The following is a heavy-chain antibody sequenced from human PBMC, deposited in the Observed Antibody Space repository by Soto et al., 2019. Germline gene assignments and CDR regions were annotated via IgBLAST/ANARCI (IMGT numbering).Heavy chain of an antibody. J-gene: IGHJ4*02. CDR3: TQYYGISYFDY. CDR2: IRSKAYGGTT. CDR1: GFTFGDYA. D-gene: IGHD3-10*01. Sequence: PGGSLRLSCTASGFTFGDYAMSWVRQAPGKGLEWVGFIRSKAYGGTTEYAASVKGRFTISRDDSKSIAYLQMNSLKTEDTAVYYCTQYYGISYFDYWGQGTLVTVSS. V-gene: IGHV3-49*04.